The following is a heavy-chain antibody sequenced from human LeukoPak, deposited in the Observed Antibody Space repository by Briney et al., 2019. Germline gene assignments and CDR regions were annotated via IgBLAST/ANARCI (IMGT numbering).Heavy chain of an antibody. CDR1: GFTFSDYY. J-gene: IGHJ3*02. CDR2: ISSSGSTI. V-gene: IGHV3-11*01. CDR3: ARGASNFAWLLGLDGKTAFDI. Sequence: GGSLRLSCAASGFTFSDYYMSWIRQAPGKGLEGVSYISSSGSTIYYADSVKGRFTISRDNAKNSLYLQMNSLRAEDTAVYYCARGASNFAWLLGLDGKTAFDIWGQGTMVTVSS. D-gene: IGHD3-9*01.